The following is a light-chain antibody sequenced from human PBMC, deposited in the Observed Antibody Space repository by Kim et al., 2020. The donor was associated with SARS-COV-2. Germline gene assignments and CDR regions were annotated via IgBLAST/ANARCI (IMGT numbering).Light chain of an antibody. CDR3: QQYGSSTGYT. J-gene: IGKJ2*01. V-gene: IGKV3-20*01. CDR1: QSVSSSY. Sequence: EIVLTQSPGTLSLSPEERATLSCRASQSVSSSYLAWYQQKPGQAPRLLIYGAFRRATGIPDRFSGSGSGTDFTLTISRLEPEDFAVYYCQQYGSSTGYTFGQGTKLEI. CDR2: GAF.